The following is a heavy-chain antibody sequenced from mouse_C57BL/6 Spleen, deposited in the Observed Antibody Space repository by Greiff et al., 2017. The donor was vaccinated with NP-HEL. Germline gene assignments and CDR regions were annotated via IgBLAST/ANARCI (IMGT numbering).Heavy chain of an antibody. CDR1: GYTFTDYY. V-gene: IGHV1-26*01. Sequence: VQLQQSGPELVKPGASVKISCKASGYTFTDYYMNWVKQSHGKSLEWIGDINPNNGGTSYNQTFKGKATLTVDKSSSTAYMELRGLTSEDSAVYYCARGGSDWYFDVWGTGTTVTVSS. D-gene: IGHD1-3*01. CDR3: ARGGSDWYFDV. J-gene: IGHJ1*03. CDR2: INPNNGGT.